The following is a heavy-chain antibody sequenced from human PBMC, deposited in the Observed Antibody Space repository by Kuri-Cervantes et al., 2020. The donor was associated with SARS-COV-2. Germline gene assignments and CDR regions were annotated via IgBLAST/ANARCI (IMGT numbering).Heavy chain of an antibody. J-gene: IGHJ4*02. D-gene: IGHD4-17*01. Sequence: SETPSLTCTVSGGSISSSSYYWGWIRQPPGKGLEWIGSIYYSGSTYYNPSLKSRVTISVDTSKNQFSLKLSSVTAADTAVYYCARLTTVTTFDYWGQGTLVTVSS. V-gene: IGHV4-39*01. CDR1: GGSISSSSYY. CDR3: ARLTTVTTFDY. CDR2: IYYSGST.